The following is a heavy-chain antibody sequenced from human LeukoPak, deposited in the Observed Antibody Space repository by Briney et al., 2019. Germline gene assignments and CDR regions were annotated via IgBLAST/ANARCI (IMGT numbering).Heavy chain of an antibody. V-gene: IGHV3-30*18. J-gene: IGHJ6*02. CDR3: AKDPEYCSSTSCSTTYYYGMDV. CDR2: ISYDGSNK. Sequence: PGGSLRLSCAASGFTFSSYGMHWVRQAPGKGLEWVAVISYDGSNKYYADSVKDRFTISRDNSKNTLYLQMNSLRAEDTAVYYCAKDPEYCSSTSCSTTYYYGMDVWGQGATVTVSS. CDR1: GFTFSSYG. D-gene: IGHD2-2*02.